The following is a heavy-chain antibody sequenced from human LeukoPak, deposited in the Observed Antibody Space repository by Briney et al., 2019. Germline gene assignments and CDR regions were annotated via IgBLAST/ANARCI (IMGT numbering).Heavy chain of an antibody. D-gene: IGHD2-2*01. V-gene: IGHV1-2*02. J-gene: IGHJ6*02. CDR2: INPNSGGT. Sequence: ASVKVSCKASGYTFTGYYMHWVRQAPGQGLGWMGWINPNSGGTNYAQKFQGRVTMTRDTSISTAYMELSRLRSDDTAVYYCARDTYCSSTSCPSGMDVWGQGTTVTVSS. CDR1: GYTFTGYY. CDR3: ARDTYCSSTSCPSGMDV.